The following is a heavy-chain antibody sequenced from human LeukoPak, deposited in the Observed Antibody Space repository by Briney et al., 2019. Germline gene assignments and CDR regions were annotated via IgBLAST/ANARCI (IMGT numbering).Heavy chain of an antibody. CDR1: GLTASHDVNNA. V-gene: IGHV3-23*01. D-gene: IGHD2-21*01. Sequence: GGSLRLSCAASGLTASHDVNNAMSWVRHAPGKGLEWVSGITTSGSTYYADSVTGRFTNSRENSNNTLYLHMDSLRAEDTAVYYCAKAPVWNYYYGLDVWGQGTTVTVSS. J-gene: IGHJ6*02. CDR2: ITTSGST. CDR3: AKAPVWNYYYGLDV.